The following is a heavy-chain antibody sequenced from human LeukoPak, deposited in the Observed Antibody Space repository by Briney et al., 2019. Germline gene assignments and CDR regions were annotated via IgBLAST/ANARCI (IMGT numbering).Heavy chain of an antibody. J-gene: IGHJ4*02. CDR3: ARDVSWGSAYDGSGYTLHWLDY. CDR1: GYTFTNYG. D-gene: IGHD3-22*01. V-gene: IGHV1-18*01. CDR2: ISAYNGNT. Sequence: EASVKVSCKASGYTFTNYGISWVRQAPGQGLEWMGWISAYNGNTNYAQNFQDRFTMTTDTSTSTAYMELRSLRSDDTAMYYCARDVSWGSAYDGSGYTLHWLDYWGQGTLVTVSS.